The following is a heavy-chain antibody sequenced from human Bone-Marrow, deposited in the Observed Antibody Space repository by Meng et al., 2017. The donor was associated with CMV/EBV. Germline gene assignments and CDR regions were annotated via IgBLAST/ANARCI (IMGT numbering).Heavy chain of an antibody. D-gene: IGHD6-6*01. V-gene: IGHV3-11*06. CDR2: ISSSSSYT. CDR3: ARDRAARPLDY. J-gene: IGHJ4*02. Sequence: QVPLVESGGGLVKPGGSLRLSCAASGFTFSDYYMSWIRQAPGKGLEWVSYISSSSSYTNYADSVKGRFTISRDNAKNSLYLQMNSLRAEDTAVYYCARDRAARPLDYWGQGTLVTVSS. CDR1: GFTFSDYY.